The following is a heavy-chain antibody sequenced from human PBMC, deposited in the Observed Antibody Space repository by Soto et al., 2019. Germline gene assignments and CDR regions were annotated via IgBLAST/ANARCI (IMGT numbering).Heavy chain of an antibody. V-gene: IGHV1-69*01. Sequence: QVQLVQSGAEVKKPGSSVKVSCKASGGTFSSYAISWVRQAPGQGLEWMGGIIPIFGTANYAQKVQGRVTITADEYTSTAYMELSRLRSEDTAVYYCARDVTAAGGSGMDVWGQGTTVTVSS. CDR1: GGTFSSYA. CDR2: IIPIFGTA. CDR3: ARDVTAAGGSGMDV. D-gene: IGHD6-13*01. J-gene: IGHJ6*02.